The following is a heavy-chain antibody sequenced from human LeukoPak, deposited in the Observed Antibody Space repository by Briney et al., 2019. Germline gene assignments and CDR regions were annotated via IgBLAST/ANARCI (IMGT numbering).Heavy chain of an antibody. D-gene: IGHD1-26*01. CDR3: ARRSVSGSPDAFDI. J-gene: IGHJ3*02. CDR2: INPNSGGT. V-gene: IGHV1-2*02. Sequence: ASVKVSCKASGYTFTGYYMHLVRQAPGQGLEWMGWINPNSGGTNYAQKFQGRVTMTRDTSISTAYMELSRLRSDDTAVYYCARRSVSGSPDAFDIWGQGTMVTVSS. CDR1: GYTFTGYY.